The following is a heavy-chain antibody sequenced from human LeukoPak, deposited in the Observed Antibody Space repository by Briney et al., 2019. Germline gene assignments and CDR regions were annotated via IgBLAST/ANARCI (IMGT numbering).Heavy chain of an antibody. D-gene: IGHD3-10*02. CDR3: ARDLLYGKLLDVFNI. Sequence: ASVTVSCMCCGYTFTAYYMHWVRPAPGRGLEGMGCINPHSGDTNYAQKFQGRVTMTRDTSITTAYMELSRLRSDDTAIYYGARDLLYGKLLDVFNIWGQGTMVTVSS. CDR2: INPHSGDT. V-gene: IGHV1-2*02. J-gene: IGHJ3*02. CDR1: GYTFTAYY.